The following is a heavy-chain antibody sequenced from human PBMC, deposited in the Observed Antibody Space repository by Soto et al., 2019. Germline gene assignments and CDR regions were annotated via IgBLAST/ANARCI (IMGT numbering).Heavy chain of an antibody. CDR2: ISYDGSNK. J-gene: IGHJ6*02. D-gene: IGHD4-17*01. CDR3: AKPRISPMTTVTSSYDYGIDV. V-gene: IGHV3-30*18. Sequence: QVQLVESGGGVVQPGRSLRLSCAASGFTFSRYGMHWVLQGPGKGLEWVAAISYDGSNKYYADSVQGRFTISRDTSRNTLYLQINSLRAEDTAFYYFAKPRISPMTTVTSSYDYGIDVWGQGTTVTVSS. CDR1: GFTFSRYG.